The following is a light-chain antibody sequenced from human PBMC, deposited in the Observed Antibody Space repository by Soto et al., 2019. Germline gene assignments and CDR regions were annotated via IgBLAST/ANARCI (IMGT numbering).Light chain of an antibody. CDR2: NYN. V-gene: IGLV1-44*01. CDR3: AAWDDSLNGLV. Sequence: QSVLTQPPSASGTPGQRVTISCSGSSSNIGSNLVNWYQQIPGMAPKLLIYNYNQRPSGVPDRFSASKDGTSASLAISGLQSEDEADYYCAAWDDSLNGLVFGGGTKVTVL. CDR1: SSNIGSNL. J-gene: IGLJ2*01.